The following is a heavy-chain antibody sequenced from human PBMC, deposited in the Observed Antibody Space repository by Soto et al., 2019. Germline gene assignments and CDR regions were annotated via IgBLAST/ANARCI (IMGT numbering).Heavy chain of an antibody. V-gene: IGHV3-23*01. CDR2: ITGSGYTS. D-gene: IGHD6-19*01. Sequence: GGSLRLSCSASGFTFSRFGMSWVRQAPGKGLEWVADITGSGYTSKEADSVKGRFTISRDNSKSTLYLQMNSLRAEDTAIYYCAQNGKWLATPPVAWGQGSLVTVYS. CDR1: GFTFSRFG. CDR3: AQNGKWLATPPVA. J-gene: IGHJ5*02.